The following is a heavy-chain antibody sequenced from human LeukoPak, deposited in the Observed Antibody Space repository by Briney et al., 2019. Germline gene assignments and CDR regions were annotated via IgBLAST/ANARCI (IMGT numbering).Heavy chain of an antibody. D-gene: IGHD3-22*01. CDR2: IYYSGST. CDR3: ARWYYDSSGYSYFDY. J-gene: IGHJ4*02. Sequence: SETLSLTCTVSGGSISHYFWSWIRQPPGKALEWIGYIYYSGSTNYNPSLKSRVTISVDPSKNQFTLKLSSVTAADTAVYYCARWYYDSSGYSYFDYWGQGTLVTVSS. V-gene: IGHV4-59*08. CDR1: GGSISHYF.